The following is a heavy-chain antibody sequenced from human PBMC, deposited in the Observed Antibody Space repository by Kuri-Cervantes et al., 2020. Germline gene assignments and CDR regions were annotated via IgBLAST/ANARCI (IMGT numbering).Heavy chain of an antibody. V-gene: IGHV3-30*02. CDR2: IRYDGNNE. CDR1: GFTVSSNY. Sequence: GESLKISCAASGFTVSSNYMSWVRQAPGKGLEWVAFIRYDGNNEYHVDSVKGRFTISRDNSKNTLYLQMNSLRAEDSAVYYCAKQGHAVTTLEHYFAHWGQGTLVTVSS. D-gene: IGHD4-11*01. J-gene: IGHJ4*02. CDR3: AKQGHAVTTLEHYFAH.